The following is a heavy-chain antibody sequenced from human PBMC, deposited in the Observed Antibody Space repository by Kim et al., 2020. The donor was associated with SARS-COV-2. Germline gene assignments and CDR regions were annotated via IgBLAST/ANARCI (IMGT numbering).Heavy chain of an antibody. J-gene: IGHJ4*02. Sequence: GGSLRLSCAASGFTFSSYSMNWVRQAPGKGLEWVSSISSSSSYIYYADSVKGRFTISRDNAKNSLYLQMNSLRAEDTAVYYCAREGVEDYGLTTAYFDYWGQGTLVTVSS. D-gene: IGHD4-17*01. CDR1: GFTFSSYS. CDR3: AREGVEDYGLTTAYFDY. V-gene: IGHV3-21*01. CDR2: ISSSSSYI.